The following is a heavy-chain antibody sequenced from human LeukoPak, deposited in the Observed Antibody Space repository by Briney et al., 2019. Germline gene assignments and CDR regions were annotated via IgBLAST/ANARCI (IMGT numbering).Heavy chain of an antibody. Sequence: GGSLRLSCSTSGFSFTTYGMHWVRQAPGKGLKWVAFISYDGGKRYFADSVKGRFSISRDNSASALFLDMDSLRTEDTAVYFCAKGLRWFGNFYFNFFDHWGQGIPVTVSS. V-gene: IGHV3-30*18. J-gene: IGHJ4*02. CDR2: ISYDGGKR. CDR3: AKGLRWFGNFYFNFFDH. D-gene: IGHD3-10*01. CDR1: GFSFTTYG.